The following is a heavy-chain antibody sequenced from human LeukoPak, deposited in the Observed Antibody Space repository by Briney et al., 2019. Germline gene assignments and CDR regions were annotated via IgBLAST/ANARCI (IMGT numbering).Heavy chain of an antibody. J-gene: IGHJ4*02. CDR2: ISSSSSTI. Sequence: GGSLRLSCAASGFTVSSNYMSWVRQAPGKGLEWVSYISSSSSTIYYADSVKGRFTISRDNAKNSLYLQMNSLRDEDTAVYYCARDLASYSGSYYFDYWGQGTLVTVSS. CDR3: ARDLASYSGSYYFDY. D-gene: IGHD1-26*01. V-gene: IGHV3-48*02. CDR1: GFTVSSNY.